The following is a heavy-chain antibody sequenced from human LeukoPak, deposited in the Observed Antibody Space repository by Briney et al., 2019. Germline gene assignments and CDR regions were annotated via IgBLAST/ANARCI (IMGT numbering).Heavy chain of an antibody. D-gene: IGHD3-16*02. J-gene: IGHJ3*02. CDR2: ISAYNGNT. CDR1: GYTFTSYG. Sequence: ASVKVSCKASGYTFTSYGISWVRQAPGQGLEWMGWISAYNGNTNYAQKFQGRVTMTRDTSISTAYMELSRLRSDDTAVYYCARGGLYSFGGIFRWDVFNIGAKGTMVPF. V-gene: IGHV1-18*01. CDR3: ARGGLYSFGGIFRWDVFNI.